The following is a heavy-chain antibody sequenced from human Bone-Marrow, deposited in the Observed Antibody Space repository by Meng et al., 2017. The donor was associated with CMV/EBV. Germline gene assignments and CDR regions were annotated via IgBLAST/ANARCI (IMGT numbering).Heavy chain of an antibody. V-gene: IGHV1-2*02. J-gene: IGHJ4*02. Sequence: ASVKVSCKASGYTFTGYYMHWVRQAPGQGLEWMGWINPNSGGTNYAQKFQGRVTMTRDTSISTAYMELSRLRSDDTAVYYCARAPYDFWSGYYYPFDYWGQGPLVTFYS. CDR1: GYTFTGYY. CDR3: ARAPYDFWSGYYYPFDY. CDR2: INPNSGGT. D-gene: IGHD3-3*01.